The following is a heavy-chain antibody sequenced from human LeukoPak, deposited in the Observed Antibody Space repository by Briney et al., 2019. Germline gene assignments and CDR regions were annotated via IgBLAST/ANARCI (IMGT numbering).Heavy chain of an antibody. Sequence: SETLSLTCTVSGGSISSYYWSWIRQPPGKGLEWIGYIYYSGSTNYNPSLKSRVTISVDTSKNQFSLKLSSATAADTAVYYCARLWGDEYYFDYWGQGTLVTVSS. J-gene: IGHJ4*02. V-gene: IGHV4-59*08. CDR2: IYYSGST. D-gene: IGHD2-21*02. CDR3: ARLWGDEYYFDY. CDR1: GGSISSYY.